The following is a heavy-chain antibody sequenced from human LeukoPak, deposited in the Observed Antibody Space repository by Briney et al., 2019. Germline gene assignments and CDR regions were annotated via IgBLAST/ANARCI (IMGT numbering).Heavy chain of an antibody. CDR2: IKHDGSEK. D-gene: IGHD2-2*01. V-gene: IGHV3-7*04. CDR3: ARDGWDIVVVPERELGAYYYYGMDV. Sequence: GGSLRLSCAASVFTFSSYWMSWVRQAPGKGLEWVANIKHDGSEKYNVDSVKGRFTISRDNAKNSLYLQMNSLRADDTAAYYCARDGWDIVVVPERELGAYYYYGMDVWGQGTTVTVSS. J-gene: IGHJ6*02. CDR1: VFTFSSYW.